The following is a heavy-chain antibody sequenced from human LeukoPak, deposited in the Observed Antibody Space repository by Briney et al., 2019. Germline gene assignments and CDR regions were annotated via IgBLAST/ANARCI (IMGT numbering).Heavy chain of an antibody. D-gene: IGHD1-26*01. CDR3: AKGPMAAKGAFDI. Sequence: GGSLRLSCAASGFTLSSYGMHWVRQAPGKGLEWVAFIRYDGSNKYYADSVKGRFTISRDNSKNTLYLQMNSLRAEDTAVYYCAKGPMAAKGAFDIWGQGTMVTVSS. J-gene: IGHJ3*02. V-gene: IGHV3-30*02. CDR2: IRYDGSNK. CDR1: GFTLSSYG.